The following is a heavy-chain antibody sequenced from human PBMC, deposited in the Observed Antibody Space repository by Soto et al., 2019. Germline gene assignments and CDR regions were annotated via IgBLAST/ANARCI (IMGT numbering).Heavy chain of an antibody. Sequence: QVRLEQSGGGVVQPGKSLTLSCAASHFNITSYSVHWVRQAPGKGLQWVATYSSDGIIQHYGDSVKGRFSVSRDVSKKLVYSPATRLRPGDTAAYYWAGDSTPLGGSATFYSYNRLDLWGQGTTVTVSS. CDR2: YSSDGIIQ. CDR1: HFNITSYS. D-gene: IGHD1-1*01. V-gene: IGHV3-30-3*01. CDR3: AGDSTPLGGSATFYSYNRLDL. J-gene: IGHJ6*02.